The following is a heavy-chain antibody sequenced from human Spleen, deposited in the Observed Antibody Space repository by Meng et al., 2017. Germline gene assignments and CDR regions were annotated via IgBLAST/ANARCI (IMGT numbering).Heavy chain of an antibody. V-gene: IGHV4-34*01. CDR1: GGSFSDYY. D-gene: IGHD4-11*01. Sequence: VQLHQWGEGLLKPSEALSLTFLVSGGSFSDYYWSWIRQPPGKGLEWIGEINHSGSTNYNPSPESRATISVDTSQNNLSLKLSSVTAADSAVYYCARGPTTMAHDFDYWGQGTLVTVSS. CDR2: INHSGST. CDR3: ARGPTTMAHDFDY. J-gene: IGHJ4*02.